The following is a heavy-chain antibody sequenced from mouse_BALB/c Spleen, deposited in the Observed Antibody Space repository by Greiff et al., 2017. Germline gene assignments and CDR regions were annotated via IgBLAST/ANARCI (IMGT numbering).Heavy chain of an antibody. J-gene: IGHJ4*01. D-gene: IGHD1-2*01. V-gene: IGHV3-6*02. CDR1: GYSITSGYY. Sequence: EVKLMESGPGLVKPSQSLSLTCSVTGYSITSGYYWNWIRQFPGNKLEWMGYISYDGSNNYNPSLKNRISITRDTSKNQFFLKLNSVTTEDTATYYCARSTAIYAMDYWGQGTSVTVSS. CDR2: ISYDGSN. CDR3: ARSTAIYAMDY.